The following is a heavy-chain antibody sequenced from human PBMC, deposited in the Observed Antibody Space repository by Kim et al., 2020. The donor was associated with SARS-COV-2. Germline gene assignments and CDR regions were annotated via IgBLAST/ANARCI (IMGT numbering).Heavy chain of an antibody. V-gene: IGHV3-7*01. Sequence: GGSLRLSCAASGFTFSSYWMSWVRQAPGKGLEWVANIKQDGSEKYYVDSVKGRFTISRDNAKNSLYLQMNSLRAEDTAVYYCARDHFTGSYYYLYYYYGMDVWGQGTTVTVSS. J-gene: IGHJ6*02. CDR1: GFTFSSYW. CDR3: ARDHFTGSYYYLYYYYGMDV. D-gene: IGHD3-10*01. CDR2: IKQDGSEK.